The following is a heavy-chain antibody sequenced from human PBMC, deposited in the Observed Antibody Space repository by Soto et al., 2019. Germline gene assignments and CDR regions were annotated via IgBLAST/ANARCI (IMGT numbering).Heavy chain of an antibody. Sequence: EVHLLESGGGLVQPGGSLSLSFAASGFSFISYALFWVRQAPGKGLEWVSVFSARGGSSYFADSVKGRFTISRDNSKNVLSLEMNSLRAEDTAIYFCAKGSIEYSASVDNWGQGTLVLVSS. CDR2: FSARGGSS. D-gene: IGHD5-12*01. V-gene: IGHV3-23*01. J-gene: IGHJ4*02. CDR3: AKGSIEYSASVDN. CDR1: GFSFISYA.